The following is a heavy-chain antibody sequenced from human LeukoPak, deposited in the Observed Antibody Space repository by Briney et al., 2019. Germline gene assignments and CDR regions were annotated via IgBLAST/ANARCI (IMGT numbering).Heavy chain of an antibody. CDR3: ARDGPNWNYGHKYYYYYMDV. V-gene: IGHV1-18*01. CDR2: ISAYNGNT. Sequence: ASVKVSCKASGYTFTSYAMNWVRQAPGQGLEWMGWISAYNGNTNYAQKLQGRVTMTTDTSTSTAYMELRSLRSDDTAVYYCARDGPNWNYGHKYYYYYMDVWGKGTTVTVSS. CDR1: GYTFTSYA. J-gene: IGHJ6*03. D-gene: IGHD1-7*01.